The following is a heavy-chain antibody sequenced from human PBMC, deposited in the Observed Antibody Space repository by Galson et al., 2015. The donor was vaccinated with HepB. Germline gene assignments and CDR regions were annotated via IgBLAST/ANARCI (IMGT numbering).Heavy chain of an antibody. CDR1: GFTFSTYA. Sequence: SLRLSCAASGFTFSTYAMSWVRQAPGKGLEWVSAISNSGSNTYYADSVEGRFTISRETSRNTLHRQMNSLRAEDTDVYICVKSFCSRTSCYGGYYFDYWGQGTLVTVSS. CDR3: VKSFCSRTSCYGGYYFDY. V-gene: IGHV3-23*01. J-gene: IGHJ4*02. D-gene: IGHD2-2*01. CDR2: ISNSGSNT.